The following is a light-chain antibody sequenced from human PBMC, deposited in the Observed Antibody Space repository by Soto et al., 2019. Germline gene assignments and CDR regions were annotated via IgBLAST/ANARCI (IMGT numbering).Light chain of an antibody. Sequence: EMGLTQSPATLSFAPGERATLSCPARQSVSSSSFAWYQQKPGQAPRLLIYGASSRATAIPDRCSGSGSGTDFTLTISRLEPEDFAVYYCQQYGSSTMSPFGPGTKPEIK. CDR2: GAS. CDR1: QSVSSSS. V-gene: IGKV3-20*01. J-gene: IGKJ2*01. CDR3: QQYGSSTMSP.